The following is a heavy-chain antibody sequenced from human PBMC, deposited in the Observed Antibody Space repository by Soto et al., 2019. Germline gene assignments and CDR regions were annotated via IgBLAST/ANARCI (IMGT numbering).Heavy chain of an antibody. D-gene: IGHD1-26*01. V-gene: IGHV1-3*01. CDR2: INAGNGNT. CDR1: GYTFTSYA. CDR3: ARDLVVGATWSYYYGMDV. Sequence: RASVKVSCKASGYTFTSYAMHWVRQAPGQRLEWMGWINAGNGNTKYSQKFQGRVTITRDTSASTAYMELSSLRSEDTAVYYCARDLVVGATWSYYYGMDVWGQGTTVTVSS. J-gene: IGHJ6*02.